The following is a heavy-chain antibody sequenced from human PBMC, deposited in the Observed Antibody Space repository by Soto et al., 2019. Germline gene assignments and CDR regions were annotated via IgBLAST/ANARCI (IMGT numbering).Heavy chain of an antibody. J-gene: IGHJ4*02. CDR1: GGSTNSYY. CDR2: ISYSGST. V-gene: IGHV4-59*08. Sequence: PSETLSLTCTVSGGSTNSYYWSWIRQPPGKGLEWIGYISYSGSTNYNPSLKSRITILVDTSKNQFSLKLSSVTAADTAVYYCARLGSGSASPEFDYWGQGTLVTVSS. CDR3: ARLGSGSASPEFDY. D-gene: IGHD3-10*01.